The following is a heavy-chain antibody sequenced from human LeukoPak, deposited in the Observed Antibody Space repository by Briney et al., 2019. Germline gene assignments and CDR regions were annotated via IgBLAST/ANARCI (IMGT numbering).Heavy chain of an antibody. CDR2: ISWNSGNI. Sequence: PGGSLRLSCAASEFTFSTYTMNWVRQAPGKGLEWVSGISWNSGNIGYADSVKGRFTISRDNAKNSLYLQMNSLRAEDTALYYCAKESAVFPNAMDYWGQGTLVTVSS. J-gene: IGHJ4*02. CDR1: EFTFSTYT. CDR3: AKESAVFPNAMDY. V-gene: IGHV3-9*01. D-gene: IGHD2-21*01.